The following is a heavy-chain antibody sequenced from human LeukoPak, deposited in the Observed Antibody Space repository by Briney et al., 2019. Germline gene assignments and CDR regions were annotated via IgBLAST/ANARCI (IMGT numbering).Heavy chain of an antibody. D-gene: IGHD2-2*01. CDR3: ARDLTCTTTNCYSHWFDP. Sequence: SETLSLTCTVSGGSITSYYWSWIRQPAGKGLEWIGRIYTSGSTNYNPSLKSRATMSVDTSKNQFSLKLSSVTAADTAMYYCARDLTCTTTNCYSHWFDPWGQGTLVTVSS. V-gene: IGHV4-4*07. CDR2: IYTSGST. CDR1: GGSITSYY. J-gene: IGHJ5*02.